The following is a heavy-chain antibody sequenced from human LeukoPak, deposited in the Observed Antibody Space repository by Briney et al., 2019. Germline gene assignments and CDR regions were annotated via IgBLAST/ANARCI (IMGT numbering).Heavy chain of an antibody. D-gene: IGHD6-13*01. CDR2: IYYSGST. Sequence: PSETLSLTCTVSGGSISSYYWSWIRQPPGKGLEWIGYIYYSGSTNYNPSLKSRVTISVDTSKNQFSLKLSSVTAADTAVYYCARAKGGYSSRWLALPNWFDPWGQGTLVTVSS. J-gene: IGHJ5*02. CDR3: ARAKGGYSSRWLALPNWFDP. V-gene: IGHV4-59*01. CDR1: GGSISSYY.